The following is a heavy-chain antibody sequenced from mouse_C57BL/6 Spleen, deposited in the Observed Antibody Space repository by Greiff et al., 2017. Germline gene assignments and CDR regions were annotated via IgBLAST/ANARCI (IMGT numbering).Heavy chain of an antibody. CDR2: IDPSDSYT. V-gene: IGHV1-69*01. D-gene: IGHD1-1*01. J-gene: IGHJ1*03. CDR3: ARSGYYGSSYWYFEV. CDR1: GYTFTSYW. Sequence: VQLQQPGAELVMPGASVKLSCKASGYTFTSYWMHWVKQRPGQGLEWIGEIDPSDSYTNYNQKFKGKSTLTVDKSSSTAYMQLSSLTSEDSAVYDCARSGYYGSSYWYFEVWGTGTTVTVSS.